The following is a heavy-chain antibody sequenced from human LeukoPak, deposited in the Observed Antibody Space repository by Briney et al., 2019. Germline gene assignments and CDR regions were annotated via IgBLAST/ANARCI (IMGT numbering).Heavy chain of an antibody. V-gene: IGHV3-33*03. CDR3: VKLSYDFWSGSFDY. J-gene: IGHJ4*02. Sequence: PGKSLRLSCATSGFTFSGYGMHWVRQAPGKGLEWVTVIWSDGSNKYYADSVKGRFTISRDNSKNTLFLQMNSLRAEDTAVYYCVKLSYDFWSGSFDYWGQGTLVTVSS. CDR1: GFTFSGYG. D-gene: IGHD3-3*01. CDR2: IWSDGSNK.